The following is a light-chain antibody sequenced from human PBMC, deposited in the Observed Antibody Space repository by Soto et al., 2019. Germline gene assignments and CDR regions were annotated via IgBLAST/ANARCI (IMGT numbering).Light chain of an antibody. CDR2: GAS. V-gene: IGKV3-20*01. Sequence: EIPMTQSPATLSVSPGERATITCRASQGVSSKLEWYQQKPGQAPRLLIYGASSWETGIPDRFSGSGSGTDFTLTISRLEPEDFAVYYCQQYGSSPFTFGGGTKVDIK. J-gene: IGKJ4*02. CDR1: QGVSSK. CDR3: QQYGSSPFT.